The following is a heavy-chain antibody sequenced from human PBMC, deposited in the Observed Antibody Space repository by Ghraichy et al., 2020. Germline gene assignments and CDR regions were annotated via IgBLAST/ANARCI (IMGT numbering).Heavy chain of an antibody. V-gene: IGHV4-31*03. J-gene: IGHJ4*02. Sequence: SETLSLTCTVSGGSISSGGYYWSWIRQHPGKGLEWIGYIYYSGSTYYNPSLKSRVTISVDTSKNQFSLKLSSVTAADTAVYYCASSGYSSSWAPFDYWGQGTLVTVSS. CDR3: ASSGYSSSWAPFDY. CDR2: IYYSGST. D-gene: IGHD6-13*01. CDR1: GGSISSGGYY.